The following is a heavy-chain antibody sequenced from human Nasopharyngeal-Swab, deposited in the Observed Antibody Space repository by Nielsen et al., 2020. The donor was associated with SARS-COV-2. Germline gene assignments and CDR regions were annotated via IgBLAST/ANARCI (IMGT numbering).Heavy chain of an antibody. D-gene: IGHD5-18*01. CDR2: ISYDGSNK. V-gene: IGHV3-30*04. J-gene: IGHJ4*02. CDR3: ARDQLGDTAMVTLDY. Sequence: GGSLRLSCAASGFTFSSYAMHWVRQAPGKGLEWVAVISYDGSNKYYADSVKGRFTISRDNSKNTLYLQINSLRAEDTAVYYCARDQLGDTAMVTLDYWGQGTLVTVSS. CDR1: GFTFSSYA.